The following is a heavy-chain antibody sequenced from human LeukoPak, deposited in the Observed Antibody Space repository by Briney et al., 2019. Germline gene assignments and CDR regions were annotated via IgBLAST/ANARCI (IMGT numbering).Heavy chain of an antibody. V-gene: IGHV4-61*02. CDR2: IYNSCST. J-gene: IGHJ4*02. Sequence: SETLSLTCTVSGASTSSGHYYWNWFRQPAGKGLEYIGRIYNSCSTNYNPSLQSPVTLSVDTPKNHFSLKLTTVTASDTAMYYWTSSNRIRDANFDSWGQGTLVTVSS. CDR1: GASTSSGHYY. CDR3: TSSNRIRDANFDS. D-gene: IGHD6-13*01.